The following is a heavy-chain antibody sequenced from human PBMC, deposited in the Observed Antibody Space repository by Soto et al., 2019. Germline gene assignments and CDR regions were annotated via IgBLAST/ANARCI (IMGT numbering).Heavy chain of an antibody. D-gene: IGHD2-15*01. Sequence: GGSLRLSCAASGFTVSSNYMSWVRQAPGKGLEWVSVIYSGGSTYYADSVKGRFTISRHNSKNTLYLQMNSLRAEDTAVYYCARGLGGADHQYCSGGSCYPYYYYGMDVWGQGTTVTVSS. CDR1: GFTVSSNY. CDR3: ARGLGGADHQYCSGGSCYPYYYYGMDV. V-gene: IGHV3-53*04. J-gene: IGHJ6*02. CDR2: IYSGGST.